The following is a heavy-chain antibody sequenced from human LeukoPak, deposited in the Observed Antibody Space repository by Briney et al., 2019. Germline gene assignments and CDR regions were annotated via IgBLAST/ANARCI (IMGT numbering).Heavy chain of an antibody. CDR3: ARSLSSAWYAYDY. CDR1: GGPISSDY. CDR2: IYHSGST. V-gene: IGHV4-59*01. Sequence: SETLSLTCTVSGGPISSDYWSWIRQPPGKGLEWIGYIYHSGSTNYNPSLKSRVTVSVDTSKNQFSLKLNSVTAADTAVYYCARSLSSAWYAYDYWGQGTLVTVSS. J-gene: IGHJ4*02. D-gene: IGHD6-19*01.